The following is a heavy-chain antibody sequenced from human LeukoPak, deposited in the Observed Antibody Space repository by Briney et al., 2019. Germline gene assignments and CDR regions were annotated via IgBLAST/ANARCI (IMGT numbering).Heavy chain of an antibody. J-gene: IGHJ2*01. CDR3: AGSDTIGYSPREWDYWYFDL. CDR1: GYTFTSYD. V-gene: IGHV1-8*01. D-gene: IGHD3-22*01. CDR2: MNPNSGNT. Sequence: GATVKVSCKASGYTFTSYDINWVRQATGQGLEWMGWMNPNSGNTGYAQKFQGRVTMTRNTSISTAYMELSSLRSEDTAVYYCAGSDTIGYSPREWDYWYFDLWGRGTLVTVSS.